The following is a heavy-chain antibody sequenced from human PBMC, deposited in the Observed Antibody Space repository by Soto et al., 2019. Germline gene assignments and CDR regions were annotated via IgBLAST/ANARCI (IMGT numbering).Heavy chain of an antibody. D-gene: IGHD6-19*01. Sequence: ASVKVSCKASGYTFTSYGISWVRQAPGQGLEWMGWISAYNGNTNYAQKLQGRVTMTTDTSTSTAYMELRSLRSDDTAVYYCARDDPLGSWLVRRNGFDPWGQGTLVTGSS. V-gene: IGHV1-18*01. CDR2: ISAYNGNT. CDR3: ARDDPLGSWLVRRNGFDP. J-gene: IGHJ5*02. CDR1: GYTFTSYG.